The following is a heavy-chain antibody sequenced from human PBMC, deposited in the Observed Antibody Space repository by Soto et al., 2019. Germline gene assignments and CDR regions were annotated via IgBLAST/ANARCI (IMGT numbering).Heavy chain of an antibody. CDR2: WYWDDDK. V-gene: IGHV2-5*02. CDR3: ARGRRRESCWGGDFYYFDY. CDR1: GFSFSDGAVG. Sequence: QITLKESGPPLMKPTETLTLTCSFSGFSFSDGAVGVGWFRQSPGKAPAWLAIWYWDDDKWYSPSLMTRLTAGHDKSRNQVVLSMIQMDPLGTAPYFCARGRRRESCWGGDFYYFDYWGQGTLVTASS. D-gene: IGHD2-21*01. J-gene: IGHJ4*02.